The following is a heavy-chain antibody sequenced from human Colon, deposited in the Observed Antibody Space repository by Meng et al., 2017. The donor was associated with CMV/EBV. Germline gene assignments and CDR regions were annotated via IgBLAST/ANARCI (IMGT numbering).Heavy chain of an antibody. CDR2: ISYDGGNT. J-gene: IGHJ4*02. D-gene: IGHD6-13*01. V-gene: IGHV3-30-3*01. CDR1: GFTFSSFA. Sequence: LSLTCAAAGFTFSSFAMHWVRQAPGKGLEWVAFISYDGGNTYYADSVNGRFTVSRDKSKNTMYLQMYTLRTEDTAMYYCARAQGSSSNWPMADWGQGTLVTVSS. CDR3: ARAQGSSSNWPMAD.